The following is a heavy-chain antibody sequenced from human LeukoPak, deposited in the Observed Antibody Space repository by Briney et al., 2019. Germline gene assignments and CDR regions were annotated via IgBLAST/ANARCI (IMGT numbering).Heavy chain of an antibody. CDR2: ISGSGGST. V-gene: IGHV3-23*01. D-gene: IGHD3-10*01. J-gene: IGHJ4*02. CDR1: GFTFTNYW. CDR3: AKDPRTMVRGVLDY. Sequence: RSGGCLRLSCRASGFTFTNYWMNWVRQAPGKGLEWVSAISGSGGSTYYADSVKGRFTISRDNSKNTLYLQMNSLRAEDTAVYYCAKDPRTMVRGVLDYWGQGTLVTVSS.